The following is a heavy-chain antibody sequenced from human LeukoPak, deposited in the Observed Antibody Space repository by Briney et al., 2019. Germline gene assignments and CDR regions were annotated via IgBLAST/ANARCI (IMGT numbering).Heavy chain of an antibody. J-gene: IGHJ4*02. V-gene: IGHV1-69*04. D-gene: IGHD5-18*01. CDR2: IIPILGIA. CDR1: GGTFSSYA. CDR3: ASSLDTAMVLN. Sequence: ASVTVSRKASGGTFSSYAISWVRQAPGQGLEWMGRIIPILGIANYAQKFQGRVTITADKSTSTAYMELSSLRSEDTAVYYCASSLDTAMVLNWGQGTLVTVSS.